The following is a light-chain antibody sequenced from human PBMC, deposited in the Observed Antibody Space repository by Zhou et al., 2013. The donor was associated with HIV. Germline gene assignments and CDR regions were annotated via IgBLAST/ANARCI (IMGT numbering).Light chain of an antibody. V-gene: IGKV1-39*01. CDR3: HQSYNNPQT. CDR2: AAS. J-gene: IGKJ2*01. CDR1: QSITTL. Sequence: DIQMTQSPSSLSASVGDRVTITCRASQSITTLLNWYQQKPGKVPRLLISAASRLQSGVPSRFSGSASGTDFTLTISSLQPEDFATYFCHQSYNNPQTFGQGTKLDVK.